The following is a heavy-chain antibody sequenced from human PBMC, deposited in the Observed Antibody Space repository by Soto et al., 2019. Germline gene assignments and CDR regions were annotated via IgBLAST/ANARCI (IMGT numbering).Heavy chain of an antibody. D-gene: IGHD6-19*01. V-gene: IGHV3-30*18. CDR1: GFTFSSYG. CDR2: ISYDGSNK. Sequence: GGSLRLSCAASGFTFSSYGMHWVRQAPGKGLEWVAVISYDGSNKYYADSVKGRFTISRDNSKSTLYLQMNSLRAEDTAVYYCAKNRIAVAGEDAFDIWGQGTMVTVSS. J-gene: IGHJ3*02. CDR3: AKNRIAVAGEDAFDI.